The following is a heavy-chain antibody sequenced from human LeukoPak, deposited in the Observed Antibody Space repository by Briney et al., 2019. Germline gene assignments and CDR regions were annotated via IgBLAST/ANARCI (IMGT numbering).Heavy chain of an antibody. CDR3: ARGGDCSSTSCYEMGAFDI. CDR2: IYHSGST. Sequence: SETLSLTCAVSGGSISSGGYSWSWIRQPPGKGLEWIGYIYHSGSTYYNPSLKSRVTISVDRSKNQFSLKLSSVTAADTAVYYCARGGDCSSTSCYEMGAFDIWGQGTMVTVSS. V-gene: IGHV4-30-2*01. CDR1: GGSISSGGYS. J-gene: IGHJ3*02. D-gene: IGHD2-2*01.